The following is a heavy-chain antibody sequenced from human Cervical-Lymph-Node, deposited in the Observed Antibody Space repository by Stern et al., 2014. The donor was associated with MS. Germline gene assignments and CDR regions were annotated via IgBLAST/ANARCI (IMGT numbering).Heavy chain of an antibody. D-gene: IGHD6-19*01. CDR3: ARTIPDYSSGWYGVLGGMDV. CDR1: GGSISSGSYY. Sequence: QLQLQESGPGLVKPSQTLSLTCTVSGGSISSGSYYWSWIRQPAGKGLEWIGRIYTSGSTNYNPSLKSRVTISVETSKNQFSLKLSSVTAADTAVYYCARTIPDYSSGWYGVLGGMDVWGQGTTVTVSS. J-gene: IGHJ6*02. V-gene: IGHV4-61*02. CDR2: IYTSGST.